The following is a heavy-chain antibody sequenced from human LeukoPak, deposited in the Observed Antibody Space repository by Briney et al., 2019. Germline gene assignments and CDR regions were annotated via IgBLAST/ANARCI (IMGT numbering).Heavy chain of an antibody. J-gene: IGHJ4*02. Sequence: ASVKVSCKASGYSFGSYGISWMRQAPGQGLEWLGWVGAYNSDTNYAQKLQGRVTMTTDTSTTTAYMELTSLRSDDTAVYYCARDAPGLVRGVAQSDYWGQGTLVTVSS. V-gene: IGHV1-18*01. CDR3: ARDAPGLVRGVAQSDY. CDR2: VGAYNSDT. D-gene: IGHD3-10*01. CDR1: GYSFGSYG.